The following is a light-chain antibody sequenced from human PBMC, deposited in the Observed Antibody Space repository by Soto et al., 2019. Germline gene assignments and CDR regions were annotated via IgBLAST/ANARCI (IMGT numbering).Light chain of an antibody. CDR1: SSDVGGYNY. CDR3: SSYTSSNTYV. CDR2: EVT. Sequence: QSALTQPASMSGSPGQSIAISCTGSSSDVGGYNYVSWYQQHPGKAPKLMIYEVTNRPSGVSNRFSGSKSGNTASLTISGLQAEDEADYYCSSYTSSNTYVFGTGTKLTVL. V-gene: IGLV2-14*01. J-gene: IGLJ1*01.